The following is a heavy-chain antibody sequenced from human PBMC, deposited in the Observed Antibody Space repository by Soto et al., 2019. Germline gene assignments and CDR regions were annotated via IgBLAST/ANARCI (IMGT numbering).Heavy chain of an antibody. J-gene: IGHJ6*02. D-gene: IGHD3-3*01. CDR3: AGYVLRFLEWSRYGMDV. CDR1: GGSISSYY. Sequence: SETLSLTCTVSGGSISSYYWSWIRQPPGKGLEWIGYIYYSGSTNYNPSLKSRVTISVDTSKNQFSLKLSSVTAADTAVYYCAGYVLRFLEWSRYGMDVWGQGTTVTVSS. V-gene: IGHV4-59*01. CDR2: IYYSGST.